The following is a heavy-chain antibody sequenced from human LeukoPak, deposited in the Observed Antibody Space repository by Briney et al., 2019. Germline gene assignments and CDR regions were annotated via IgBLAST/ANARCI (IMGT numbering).Heavy chain of an antibody. V-gene: IGHV1-46*01. CDR2: INPRGGST. D-gene: IGHD3-22*01. Sequence: GASVKVSCKASGYTFTSHFMHWVRQAPGQGLEWMGIINPRGGSTSYTQKFQGRVTMTRDTSTSTVYMELSSLRSEDTAVYYCARDNAYYYDSSGYYPDYWGQGTLVTVSS. CDR3: ARDNAYYYDSSGYYPDY. J-gene: IGHJ4*02. CDR1: GYTFTSHF.